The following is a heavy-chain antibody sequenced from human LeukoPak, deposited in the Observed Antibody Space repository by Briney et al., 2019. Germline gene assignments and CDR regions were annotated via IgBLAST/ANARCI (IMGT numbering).Heavy chain of an antibody. D-gene: IGHD1-20*01. CDR2: IKSDGITI. Sequence: QPGGSLRLSCAASGFTFSNYMMHWVRQAPRKGLVWVSRIKSDGITITYADSVKGRFTISRDNAKNTLYLQMNSLRAEDTAVYYCLRDLNWSLDQWGQGTLVTVSS. CDR1: GFTFSNYM. J-gene: IGHJ4*02. CDR3: LRDLNWSLDQ. V-gene: IGHV3-74*01.